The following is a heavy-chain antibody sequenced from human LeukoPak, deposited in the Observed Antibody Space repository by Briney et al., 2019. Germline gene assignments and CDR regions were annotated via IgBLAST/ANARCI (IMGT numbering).Heavy chain of an antibody. CDR1: GFTFSSYW. Sequence: GGSLRLSCAASGFTFSSYWMSWVRQAPGKGPEWVANIKQDGSEKYYVDSVKGRFTISRDNAKNSLYLQMNSLRAEDTAVYYCATRPYSSSWYPHYWGQGTLVTVSS. CDR2: IKQDGSEK. J-gene: IGHJ4*02. V-gene: IGHV3-7*01. D-gene: IGHD6-13*01. CDR3: ATRPYSSSWYPHY.